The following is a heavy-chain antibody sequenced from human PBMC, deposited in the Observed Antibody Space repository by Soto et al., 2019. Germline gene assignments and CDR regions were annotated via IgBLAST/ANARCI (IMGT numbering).Heavy chain of an antibody. V-gene: IGHV4-59*01. CDR3: VRDGTALAAGYYGMDV. CDR1: GGSITNYY. CDR2: IYYSGST. J-gene: IGHJ6*02. Sequence: SETLSLTCTASGGSITNYYWSWIRQPPGKGLEWIGFIYYSGSTNYNPSLKSRVTISVATSKNQVSLKLSSVTAADTAVYYCVRDGTALAAGYYGMDVWGQGTTVTVSS. D-gene: IGHD5-18*01.